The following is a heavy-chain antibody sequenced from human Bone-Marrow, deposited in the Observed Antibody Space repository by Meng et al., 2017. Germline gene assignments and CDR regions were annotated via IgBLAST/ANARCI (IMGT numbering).Heavy chain of an antibody. CDR1: GFTVSSNY. Sequence: GESLKISCAASGFTVSSNYISWVRQAPGKGLEWVSVIYSGGSTYYADSVKGRFTISRDNSKNTLYLQMNSLRAEDTAVYYCARDRVLLWFGELSYRDYYYYYGMDVWGQGTTVTSP. CDR3: ARDRVLLWFGELSYRDYYYYYGMDV. D-gene: IGHD3-10*01. V-gene: IGHV3-66*02. CDR2: IYSGGST. J-gene: IGHJ6*02.